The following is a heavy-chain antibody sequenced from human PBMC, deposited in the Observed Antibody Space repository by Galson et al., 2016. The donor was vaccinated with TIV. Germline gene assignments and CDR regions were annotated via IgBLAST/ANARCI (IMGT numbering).Heavy chain of an antibody. D-gene: IGHD3-9*01. CDR3: ARGAYFDLSPDAFDI. J-gene: IGHJ3*02. V-gene: IGHV1-69*13. Sequence: QSGAEVKNPGASVKVSCKASGGIFNSYAISWVRQAPGQGLEWMGRIIAIFGTTNYAQKFQGRVTITADESTSTVYMELRSLISEDTAVYYCARGAYFDLSPDAFDIWGQGTMVTVSS. CDR2: IIAIFGTT. CDR1: GGIFNSYA.